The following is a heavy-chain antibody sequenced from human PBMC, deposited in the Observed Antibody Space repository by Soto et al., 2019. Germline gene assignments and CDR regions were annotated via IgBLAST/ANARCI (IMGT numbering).Heavy chain of an antibody. V-gene: IGHV1-2*02. CDR3: ARGYCSSIGCSYSFDY. CDR2: INPTTGDT. J-gene: IGHJ4*02. D-gene: IGHD2-2*01. Sequence: EASVKVSCKASGYTLTGNYLHWVRQAPGQGVEWMGWINPTTGDTKSTQKFQGRVTMTWDTAISTAYMDLSRLRSDDTAIYFCARGYCSSIGCSYSFDYWGEGTRVTSPQ. CDR1: GYTLTGNY.